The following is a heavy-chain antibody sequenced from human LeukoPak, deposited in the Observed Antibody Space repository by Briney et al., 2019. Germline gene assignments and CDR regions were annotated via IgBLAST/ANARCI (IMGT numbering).Heavy chain of an antibody. J-gene: IGHJ4*02. CDR2: IKQDGSEK. V-gene: IGHV3-7*03. Sequence: TGVSLRLSCAASGFTFRSYWMSWVRQAPGKGLEWVANIKQDGSEKYYVDSVKGRFTISRDNAKNSLYLQMNSLRAEDTAVYYCAREGADWGQGTLVTVSS. D-gene: IGHD1-26*01. CDR1: GFTFRSYW. CDR3: AREGAD.